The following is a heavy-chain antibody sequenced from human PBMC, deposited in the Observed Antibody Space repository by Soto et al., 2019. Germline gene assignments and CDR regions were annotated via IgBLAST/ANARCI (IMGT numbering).Heavy chain of an antibody. Sequence: HPGGSLRLSCAASGFTFSNYEMTWVRQAPGKGLECISFIGRSGSPIFYAVSVNGRFTIFRDNAKNSLYLQMDSLRTEDTAVYYCATGAGHQVVHFDSWGQGTLVTVSS. J-gene: IGHJ4*02. D-gene: IGHD2-15*01. CDR3: ATGAGHQVVHFDS. CDR1: GFTFSNYE. CDR2: IGRSGSPI. V-gene: IGHV3-48*03.